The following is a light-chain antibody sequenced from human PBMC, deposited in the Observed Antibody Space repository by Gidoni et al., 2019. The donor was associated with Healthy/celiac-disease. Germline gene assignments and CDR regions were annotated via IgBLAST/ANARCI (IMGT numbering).Light chain of an antibody. CDR3: QQYNSYWT. V-gene: IGKV1-5*03. J-gene: IGKJ1*01. CDR1: QSISSW. Sequence: DIQMTQSPSTLSASVGDRVTITCRASQSISSWLAWYQQKPGKAPKLLIYKASILERGVPSRFSGSGAGTEFTLTSSSLQPDDLETYYCQQYNSYWTFGPGTKVEIK. CDR2: KAS.